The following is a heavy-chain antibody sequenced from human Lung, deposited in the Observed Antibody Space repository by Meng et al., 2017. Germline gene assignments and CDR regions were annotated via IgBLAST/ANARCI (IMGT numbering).Heavy chain of an antibody. CDR2: INHSGST. V-gene: IGHV4-34*01. CDR3: ARGPTTMAHDFDY. CDR1: GGSFSDYY. Sequence: QVQLQRWGPGLLKPSGTLSLTCVVSGGSFSDYYWSWIRQPPGKGLEWIGEINHSGSTNYNPSLESRATISVDTSQNNLSLKLSSVTAADSAVYYCARGPTTMAHDFDYWGQGTLVTVSS. D-gene: IGHD4-11*01. J-gene: IGHJ4*02.